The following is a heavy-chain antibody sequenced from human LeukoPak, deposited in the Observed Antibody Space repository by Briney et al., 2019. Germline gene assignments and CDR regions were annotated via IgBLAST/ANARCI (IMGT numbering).Heavy chain of an antibody. CDR1: SGSISTSNSY. Sequence: PSETLSLTCTVSSGSISTSNSYWGWVRQPPGKALEWNVNILYGGSIYYRPSLKSRVPISLDTSRTQFSLKLTYVTVADRAVHYCAKASAYGLIDIWGQGTMVTVSS. D-gene: IGHD3-16*01. J-gene: IGHJ3*02. CDR2: ILYGGSI. V-gene: IGHV4-39*07. CDR3: AKASAYGLIDI.